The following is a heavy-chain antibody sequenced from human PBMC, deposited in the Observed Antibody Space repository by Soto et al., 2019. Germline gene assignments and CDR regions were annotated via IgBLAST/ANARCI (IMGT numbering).Heavy chain of an antibody. CDR3: PRDVAGGARFVSFDY. CDR2: LYSGGAGA. Sequence: GGSLRLSCAASGLSVSSNHMSWVRQAPGKGLEWVSLLYSGGAGAYYADSVKGRFTVSRDSSKNTLYLHMHSLRVEDTALSSCPRDVAGGARFVSFDYWGQGTQVTVSS. D-gene: IGHD2-21*01. V-gene: IGHV3-53*01. CDR1: GLSVSSNH. J-gene: IGHJ4*02.